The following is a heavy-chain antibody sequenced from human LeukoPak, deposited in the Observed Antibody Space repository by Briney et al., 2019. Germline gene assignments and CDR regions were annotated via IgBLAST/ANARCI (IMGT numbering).Heavy chain of an antibody. CDR1: GGTFSSYA. CDR2: IIPILGIA. Sequence: GASVKVSCKASGGTFSSYAISWVRQAPGQGLEWMGRIIPILGIANYAQKFQGRVTITADKSTSTAYMELSSLRSEDTAVYYCARGRWSYYYYGMDVWGQGTTVTVSS. D-gene: IGHD6-13*01. CDR3: ARGRWSYYYYGMDV. V-gene: IGHV1-69*04. J-gene: IGHJ6*02.